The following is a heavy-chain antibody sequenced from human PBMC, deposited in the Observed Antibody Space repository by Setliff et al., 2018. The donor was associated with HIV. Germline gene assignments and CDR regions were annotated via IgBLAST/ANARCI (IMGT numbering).Heavy chain of an antibody. Sequence: GESLKISCAASGFTFDDYGMSWVRQAPGKGLEWVSGINWNGGSTGYADSVKGRFTISRDNAKNSLYLQMNSLRAEDTALYYCARALVMTYYYYGMDVWGQGTTVTVSS. V-gene: IGHV3-20*04. J-gene: IGHJ6*02. CDR2: INWNGGST. D-gene: IGHD3-9*01. CDR1: GFTFDDYG. CDR3: ARALVMTYYYYGMDV.